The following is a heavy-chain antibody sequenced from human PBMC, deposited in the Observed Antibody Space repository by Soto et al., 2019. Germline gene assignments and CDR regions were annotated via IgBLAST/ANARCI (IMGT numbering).Heavy chain of an antibody. J-gene: IGHJ4*02. V-gene: IGHV3-23*01. D-gene: IGHD2-15*01. CDR1: GFTFSSYA. Sequence: GGSLRLSCAASGFTFSSYAMSWVRQAPGKGLEWVSAISGSGGSTYYADSVKGRFTISRDNSKNTLYLQMNSLRAEDTAVYYCANLPKRSDLRGGSVTVDYWGQGTLVTVSS. CDR2: ISGSGGST. CDR3: ANLPKRSDLRGGSVTVDY.